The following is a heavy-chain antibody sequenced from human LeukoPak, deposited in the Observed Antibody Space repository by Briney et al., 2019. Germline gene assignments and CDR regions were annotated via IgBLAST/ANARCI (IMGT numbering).Heavy chain of an antibody. V-gene: IGHV1-2*02. Sequence: ASVKVSCKASGYTFTGYYMHWVRQAPGQGLECMGWINPNSGGTNYAQKFQGRVTMTRDTSISTAYMELSRLRSDDTAVYYCARDFHDYGDGGDYWGQGTLVTVSS. J-gene: IGHJ4*02. CDR1: GYTFTGYY. CDR2: INPNSGGT. CDR3: ARDFHDYGDGGDY. D-gene: IGHD4-17*01.